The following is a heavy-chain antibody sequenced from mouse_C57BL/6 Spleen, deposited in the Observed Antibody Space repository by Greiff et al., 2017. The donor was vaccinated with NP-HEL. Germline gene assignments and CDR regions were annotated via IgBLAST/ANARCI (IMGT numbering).Heavy chain of an antibody. CDR3: ARPLGYGSSYGDY. CDR2: IHPNSGST. Sequence: QVQLKQPGAELVKPGASVKLSCKASGYTFTSYWMHWVKQRPGQGLEWIGMIHPNSGSTNYNEKFKSKATLTVDKSSSTAYMQLSSLTSEDSAVYYCARPLGYGSSYGDYWGQGTTLTVSS. D-gene: IGHD1-1*01. J-gene: IGHJ2*01. V-gene: IGHV1-64*01. CDR1: GYTFTSYW.